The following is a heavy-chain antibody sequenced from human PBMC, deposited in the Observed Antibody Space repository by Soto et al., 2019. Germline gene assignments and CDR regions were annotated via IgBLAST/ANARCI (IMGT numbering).Heavy chain of an antibody. CDR2: IYPRGGTT. V-gene: IGHV1-46*01. Sequence: GASVKVSCKASGYNFTSHYMHWVRQAPGQGLESMGIIYPRGGTTIYAQKFQGRVTMTRDTSTHTFYMELSSLRSEDTAMYYCARVGYSSTGTTFQYHGLDVWGQGTTVTVSS. J-gene: IGHJ6*02. CDR3: ARVGYSSTGTTFQYHGLDV. CDR1: GYNFTSHY. D-gene: IGHD3-22*01.